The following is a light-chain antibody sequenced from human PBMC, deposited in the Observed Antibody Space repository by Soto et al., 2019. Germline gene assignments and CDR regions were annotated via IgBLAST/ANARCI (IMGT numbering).Light chain of an antibody. V-gene: IGKV1-5*03. CDR3: QHYNSIRVT. CDR1: QTISSW. Sequence: DIQMTQSPSTLSASVGDRVTITCRASQTISSWLAWYQQKPGKAPKLLIYKASTLESGVPSRFSGSGSGTDFTLTISSLQPDDFATYYFQHYNSIRVTFGQGTKVEIK. CDR2: KAS. J-gene: IGKJ1*01.